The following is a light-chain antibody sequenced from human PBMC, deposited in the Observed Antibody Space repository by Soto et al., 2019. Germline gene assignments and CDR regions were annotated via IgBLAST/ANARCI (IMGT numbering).Light chain of an antibody. V-gene: IGKV3-15*01. CDR2: GAS. CDR3: QQLNYWPRIT. J-gene: IGKJ5*01. Sequence: DIVMTQSPGTLSVSPGERATLSCRASQSVCTNLAWYQQRPGQAPRLLVYGASTRASGIPPRFSGSGSGTDFTLTISSLQSEDFAVYYCQQLNYWPRITFGQGTRLEIK. CDR1: QSVCTN.